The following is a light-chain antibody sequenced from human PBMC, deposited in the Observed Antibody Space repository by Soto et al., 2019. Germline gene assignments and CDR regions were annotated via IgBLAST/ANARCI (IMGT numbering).Light chain of an antibody. Sequence: DIQMTQSPSTLSASVGDRVTITCRASQSISSWLAWYQQKPGKAPKLLIYKASSLESGVPSRFSGSGSRKEFTLTISSLQPDDVATYYCQQYKKTWTFGQGTKVEIK. CDR3: QQYKKTWT. J-gene: IGKJ1*01. CDR2: KAS. V-gene: IGKV1-5*03. CDR1: QSISSW.